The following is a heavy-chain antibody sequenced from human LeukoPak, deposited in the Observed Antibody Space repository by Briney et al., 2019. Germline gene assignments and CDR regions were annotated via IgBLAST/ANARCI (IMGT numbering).Heavy chain of an antibody. CDR2: MNPNSGNT. Sequence: ASVKVSCKASGYTFTSYDINWVRQATRQGLEWMGWMNPNSGNTGYAQKFQGRVTITRNTSISTAYMELSSLRSEDTAVYYCARSPYYDFWSGYYRYNWFDPWGQGTLVTVSS. D-gene: IGHD3-3*01. CDR1: GYTFTSYD. V-gene: IGHV1-8*03. CDR3: ARSPYYDFWSGYYRYNWFDP. J-gene: IGHJ5*02.